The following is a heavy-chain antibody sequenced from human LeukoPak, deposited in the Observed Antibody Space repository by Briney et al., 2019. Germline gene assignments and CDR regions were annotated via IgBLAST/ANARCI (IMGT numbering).Heavy chain of an antibody. V-gene: IGHV3-21*01. CDR1: GFTFSRSD. CDR2: ISSSSSYI. Sequence: PGGSLRLSCAAPGFTFSRSDMSWIRQTPGKGLEWVSSISSSSSYIYYADSVKGRLTISRDNAKNSLYLQMNSLRAEDTAVYYCARSRVGTFWFDPWGQGTLVTVSS. D-gene: IGHD1-1*01. J-gene: IGHJ5*02. CDR3: ARSRVGTFWFDP.